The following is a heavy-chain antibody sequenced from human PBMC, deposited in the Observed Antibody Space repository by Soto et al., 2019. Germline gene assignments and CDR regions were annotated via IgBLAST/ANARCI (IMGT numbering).Heavy chain of an antibody. V-gene: IGHV4-30-2*01. J-gene: IGHJ4*02. CDR3: ARAYCGGDCYSGYFDY. Sequence: ILSLTCAVSGGCISSGGYAWSWIRQPPGKGLEWIGYIYHSGSTYYNPSLKSRVTISVDRSKNQFSLKLSSVTAADTAVYYCARAYCGGDCYSGYFDYWGQGTLVTVSS. CDR1: GGCISSGGYA. D-gene: IGHD2-21*02. CDR2: IYHSGST.